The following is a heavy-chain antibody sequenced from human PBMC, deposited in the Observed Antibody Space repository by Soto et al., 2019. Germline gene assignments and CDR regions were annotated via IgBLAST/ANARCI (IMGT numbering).Heavy chain of an antibody. V-gene: IGHV1-3*01. CDR1: GYTFTSYA. Sequence: ASVKVSFKASGYTFTSYAMHWVRQAPGQRLEWMGWINAGNGNTKYSQKFQGRVTITRDTSASTAYMELSSLRSEDTAVYYCARAMGREGGDRTESTVTWYYFDYWGQGTLVTVSS. J-gene: IGHJ4*02. CDR2: INAGNGNT. D-gene: IGHD4-17*01. CDR3: ARAMGREGGDRTESTVTWYYFDY.